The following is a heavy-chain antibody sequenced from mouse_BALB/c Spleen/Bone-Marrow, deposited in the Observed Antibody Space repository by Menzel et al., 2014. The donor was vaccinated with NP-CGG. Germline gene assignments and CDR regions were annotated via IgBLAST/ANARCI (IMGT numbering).Heavy chain of an antibody. CDR3: TRGWDAMDY. CDR1: GYTFTDYD. V-gene: IGHV1-15*01. Sequence: QVQLQQSGAELVRPGASVKLSCKALGYTFTDYDIHWAKQTPEHGLEWIGAIHPGSGGTAYNQKFKGKATLTVDKSSNTAHMELSSLTSEDSAVYYCTRGWDAMDYWDQGTSVTVSS. D-gene: IGHD3-3*01. J-gene: IGHJ4*01. CDR2: IHPGSGGT.